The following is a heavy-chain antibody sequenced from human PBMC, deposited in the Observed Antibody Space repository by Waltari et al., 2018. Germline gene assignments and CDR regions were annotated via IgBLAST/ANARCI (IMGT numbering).Heavy chain of an antibody. CDR2: IYYSGST. Sequence: QVQLQESGPGLVKPSETLSLTCTVSGGSISNYYWTWIRQPPGRGLEWIGYIYYSGSTNYNPALQGRVTISVDTSKKQFSLKLTSVTPADTAVYYCARVSGSIVGGTCYFDYWGQGTLVTVSS. J-gene: IGHJ4*02. CDR3: ARVSGSIVGGTCYFDY. D-gene: IGHD1-26*01. CDR1: GGSISNYY. V-gene: IGHV4-59*01.